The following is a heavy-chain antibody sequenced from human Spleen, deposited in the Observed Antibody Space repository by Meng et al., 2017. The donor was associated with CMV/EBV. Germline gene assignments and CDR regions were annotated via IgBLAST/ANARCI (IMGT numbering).Heavy chain of an antibody. CDR3: ASEPVAWYFDL. D-gene: IGHD1-14*01. J-gene: IGHJ2*01. Sequence: SLTCGVSGGSFSCYYWTWIRQPPGKGLEWIGEINHGGVTHYNSSLSSRVIISLDTSKRQFSLRLTSVTAADTAVYYCASEPVAWYFDLWGRGTLVTVSS. V-gene: IGHV4-34*01. CDR2: INHGGVT. CDR1: GGSFSCYY.